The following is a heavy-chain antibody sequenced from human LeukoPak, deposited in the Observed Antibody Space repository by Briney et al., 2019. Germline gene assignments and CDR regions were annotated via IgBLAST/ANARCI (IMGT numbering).Heavy chain of an antibody. D-gene: IGHD4-23*01. Sequence: SVKVSCKASVGTFSSYAISWVRQAPGQGLEWMGGTIPIFGTANYAQKLQGRVTITADESTSTAYMELSSLRSEDTAVYYCARGKNKSPRWDAFDIWGQGTMVTVSS. J-gene: IGHJ3*02. CDR3: ARGKNKSPRWDAFDI. CDR1: VGTFSSYA. V-gene: IGHV1-69*13. CDR2: TIPIFGTA.